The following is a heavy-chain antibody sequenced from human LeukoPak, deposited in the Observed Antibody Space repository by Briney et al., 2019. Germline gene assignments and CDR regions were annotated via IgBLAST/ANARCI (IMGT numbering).Heavy chain of an antibody. CDR2: IHTSGDT. J-gene: IGHJ4*02. CDR3: ATTPNVTYFDY. V-gene: IGHV4-4*09. Sequence: ASETLSHTCTVSGGSITRFYWSWIRQPPGKGLEWIGYIHTSGDTSYNPSLKSRVTISVDSSKKQFSLKLGSVTAADTAVYYCATTPNVTYFDYWGQGTLVTVSS. CDR1: GGSITRFY.